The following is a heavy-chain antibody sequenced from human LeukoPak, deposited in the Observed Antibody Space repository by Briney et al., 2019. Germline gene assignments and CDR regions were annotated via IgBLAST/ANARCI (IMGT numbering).Heavy chain of an antibody. Sequence: SETLSLTCTVSGGSISSSSYYWGWIRQPPGKGLEWIGSIYYSGSTYYNPSLKSRVTISVDTSKNQFSLKLSSVTAADTAVYYCARPANVGRYYFDYWGQGTLVTVSS. CDR3: ARPANVGRYYFDY. D-gene: IGHD1-1*01. J-gene: IGHJ4*02. CDR1: GGSISSSSYY. V-gene: IGHV4-39*01. CDR2: IYYSGST.